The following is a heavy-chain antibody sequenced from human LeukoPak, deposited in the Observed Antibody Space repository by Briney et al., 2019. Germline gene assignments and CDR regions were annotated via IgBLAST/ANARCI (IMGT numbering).Heavy chain of an antibody. D-gene: IGHD4-23*01. CDR2: ICYSGST. CDR1: GGLLSSYY. Sequence: SGTLSLTCTVSGGLLSSYYWIWIRQAPGKGLEWIGYICYSGSTNYYASLKSRVTISVDTSKNQFSLKLSSVTAADPAVYYCARSYGGNRWHGFDIWGQGTMVTVS. CDR3: ARSYGGNRWHGFDI. V-gene: IGHV4-59*01. J-gene: IGHJ3*02.